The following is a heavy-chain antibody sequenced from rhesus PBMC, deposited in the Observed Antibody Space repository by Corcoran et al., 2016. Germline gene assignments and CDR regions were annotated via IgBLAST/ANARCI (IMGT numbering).Heavy chain of an antibody. D-gene: IGHD6-25*01. CDR2: IDPSDSAT. CDR1: GYSFTSYC. V-gene: IGHV5-2*01. J-gene: IGHJ6*01. Sequence: EVQLVQSGAEVKRPGESLKISCKTSGYSFTSYCINWVRQMPGKGLEWIGAIDPSDSATRYSPAFQGQVTISADKSNSTAYLPWSSLKASDTATYYCAKESIAAAAYYYGLDSWGRGVVVTVSS. CDR3: AKESIAAAAYYYGLDS.